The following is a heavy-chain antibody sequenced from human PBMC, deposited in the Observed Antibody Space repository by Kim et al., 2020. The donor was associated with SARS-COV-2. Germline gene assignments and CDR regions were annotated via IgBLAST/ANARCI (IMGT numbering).Heavy chain of an antibody. CDR1: GCSISSGGDY. CDR3: ARAFTDYGDYSSWFDP. CDR2: IYYSGST. D-gene: IGHD4-17*01. J-gene: IGHJ5*02. V-gene: IGHV4-31*03. Sequence: SETLSLTCTVSGCSISSGGDYWSWIRQHPGKGLEWIGYIYYSGSTYYNPSLKSRVTISVDTSKNQFSLRLSSVTAADTAVYYCARAFTDYGDYSSWFDPWGQGTLVTVSS.